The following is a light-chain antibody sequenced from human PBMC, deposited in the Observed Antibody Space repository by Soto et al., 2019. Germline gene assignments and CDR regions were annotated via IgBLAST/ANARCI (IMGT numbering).Light chain of an antibody. CDR1: QSVGSN. J-gene: IGKJ5*01. Sequence: EIVMTQSPDTLSVSPGERATLSCRASQSVGSNLAWYRQXXXXAPRLLIYGISARATGVPARFTGSGSGTEFTLTISSLQSEDFAAYYCQQYNQWPITFGQGTRLEIK. CDR3: QQYNQWPIT. V-gene: IGKV3-15*01. CDR2: GIS.